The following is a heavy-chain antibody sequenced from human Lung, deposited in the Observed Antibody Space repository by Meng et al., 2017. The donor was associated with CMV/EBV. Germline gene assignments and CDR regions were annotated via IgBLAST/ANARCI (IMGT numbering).Heavy chain of an antibody. CDR3: VRDSKMSGWHYFDY. CDR1: NYTFGTYG. Sequence: KASNYTFGTYGISWVRQAPGQGLEWMGWISVYSGKTTYVQKFQDRVTMTTDTSTSTAYMELRSLRSDDTAMYYRVRDSKMSGWHYFDYWGQGTLVTVSS. CDR2: ISVYSGKT. D-gene: IGHD6-19*01. J-gene: IGHJ4*02. V-gene: IGHV1-18*01.